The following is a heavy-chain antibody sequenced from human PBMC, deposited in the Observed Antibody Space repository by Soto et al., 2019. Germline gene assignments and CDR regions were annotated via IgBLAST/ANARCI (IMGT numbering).Heavy chain of an antibody. D-gene: IGHD2-21*02. J-gene: IGHJ4*02. Sequence: GWSLRLACASSGFIFINYVMHWVRQAPGKGLEWVAVISYDGNSKHYADSVKGRFTISRDNSKSTLYVQMNSLRAEDTAVYYCARSYCGDDCALDHWGQGTLVTVSS. CDR1: GFIFINYV. CDR3: ARSYCGDDCALDH. CDR2: ISYDGNSK. V-gene: IGHV3-30-3*01.